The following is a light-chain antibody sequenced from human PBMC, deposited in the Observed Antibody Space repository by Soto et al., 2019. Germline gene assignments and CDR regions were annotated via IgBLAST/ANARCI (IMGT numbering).Light chain of an antibody. V-gene: IGLV1-40*01. CDR1: SSNIGAGYD. J-gene: IGLJ2*01. Sequence: HSALTQPPSVSGAPGQRVTISCTGSSSNIGAGYDVHWYQQLPGTAPKLLIYGNSNRPSGVPDRFSGSKSGTSASLAITGLQAEDEADYYCQSYDSSLRVVFGGGTKLTVL. CDR2: GNS. CDR3: QSYDSSLRVV.